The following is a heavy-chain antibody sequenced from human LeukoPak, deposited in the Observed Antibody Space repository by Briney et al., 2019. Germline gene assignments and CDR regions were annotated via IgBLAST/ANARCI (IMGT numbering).Heavy chain of an antibody. V-gene: IGHV1-46*01. Sequence: ASVQVSCEASGHTFSNYYVHWVRQPPGQGLEWMGTINFSGGHKNYVHKFQGRVTMTGDTSTSTVYMELSSLRPEDTAVYYCARVLDWPGTHFDYWGQGTLVTVSS. D-gene: IGHD1-14*01. J-gene: IGHJ4*02. CDR3: ARVLDWPGTHFDY. CDR1: GHTFSNYY. CDR2: INFSGGHK.